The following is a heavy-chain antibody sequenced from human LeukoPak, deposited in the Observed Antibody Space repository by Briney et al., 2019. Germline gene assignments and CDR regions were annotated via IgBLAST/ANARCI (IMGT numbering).Heavy chain of an antibody. J-gene: IGHJ4*02. V-gene: IGHV3-23*01. CDR3: AKTPASQTYSSSWYYFDY. Sequence: GGSLRLSCAASGFTFSSYAMSWVRQAPGKGLEWVSAISGSGGSTYYADSVKGRFTISRDNSKNMLYLQMNSLRAEDTAVYYCAKTPASQTYSSSWYYFDYWGQGILVTVSS. CDR2: ISGSGGST. CDR1: GFTFSSYA. D-gene: IGHD6-13*01.